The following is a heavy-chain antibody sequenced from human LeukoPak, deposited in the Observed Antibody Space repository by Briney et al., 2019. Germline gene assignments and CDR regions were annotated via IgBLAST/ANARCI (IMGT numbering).Heavy chain of an antibody. D-gene: IGHD2-2*01. CDR2: IKQDGSDK. CDR3: ARTQCISTRCSHYFDS. CDR1: GFSFSSYW. V-gene: IGHV3-7*05. J-gene: IGHJ4*02. Sequence: PGGSLRLSCAASGFSFSSYWMSWVRQAPGKGLEWVANIKQDGSDKYYMDSVKGRLTISRDNSKNSLYLQMDSLRAEDTAVYYCARTQCISTRCSHYFDSWGQGTLVTVSS.